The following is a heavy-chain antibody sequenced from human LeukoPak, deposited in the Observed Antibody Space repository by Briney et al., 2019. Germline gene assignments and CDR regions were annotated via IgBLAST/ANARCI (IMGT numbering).Heavy chain of an antibody. D-gene: IGHD1-1*01. Sequence: SETLSLTCTVSGDSLSSFYWTWIRQAPGKGLEWIGYFYDSGKTSYNPSLKSRVTISADSAKNQFSLRLKSVTAADTAVYYCARGQLFQFGMDVWGHGTRSSSP. V-gene: IGHV4-59*01. CDR2: FYDSGKT. J-gene: IGHJ6*02. CDR1: GDSLSSFY. CDR3: ARGQLFQFGMDV.